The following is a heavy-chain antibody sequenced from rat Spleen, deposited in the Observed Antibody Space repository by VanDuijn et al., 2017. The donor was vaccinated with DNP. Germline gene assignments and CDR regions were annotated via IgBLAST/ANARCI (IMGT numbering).Heavy chain of an antibody. Sequence: EVQLVQSGGGVVQPGRSLKLSCAASGFTFSDYYMAWVRQVPTKGLEWVAYISYDGRSNYRGDSVKGRFTISRDNAKSTLYLQMDSLRSEDTATYYGAGHAYNSPVDYRGQGVMVKVFS. CDR1: GFTFSDYY. J-gene: IGHJ2*01. CDR2: ISYDGRSN. V-gene: IGHV5-7*01. CDR3: AGHAYNSPVDY. D-gene: IGHD1-5*01.